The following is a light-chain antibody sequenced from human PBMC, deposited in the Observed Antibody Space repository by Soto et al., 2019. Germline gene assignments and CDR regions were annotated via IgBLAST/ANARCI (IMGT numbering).Light chain of an antibody. V-gene: IGKV1-39*01. CDR3: QQSYSAPPT. CDR1: QSISTS. Sequence: DIQMTQSPSSLSASLGDRVTITCRASQSISTSLIWYQHKLGKAPNLLIYSASSLQSGVPSRFSGSGSGTDFTLTISSLQPEDFATYYCQQSYSAPPTFGQGTKVEI. J-gene: IGKJ1*01. CDR2: SAS.